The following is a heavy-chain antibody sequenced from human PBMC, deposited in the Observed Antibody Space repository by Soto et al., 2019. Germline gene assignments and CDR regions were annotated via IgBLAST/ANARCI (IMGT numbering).Heavy chain of an antibody. V-gene: IGHV2-70*01. D-gene: IGHD5-18*01. CDR1: GFSLSTSGMC. J-gene: IGHJ4*02. Sequence: GSGPTLVNPTQTLTLTCTFSGFSLSTSGMCVSWIRQPPGKALEWLALIDWDDDKYYSTSLKTRLTISKDTSKNQVVLTMTNMDPVDTATYYCARMCGYGYDLYFDYWGQGTLVTVSS. CDR2: IDWDDDK. CDR3: ARMCGYGYDLYFDY.